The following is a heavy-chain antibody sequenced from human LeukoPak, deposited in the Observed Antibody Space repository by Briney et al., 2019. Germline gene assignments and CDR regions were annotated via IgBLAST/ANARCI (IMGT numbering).Heavy chain of an antibody. Sequence: GASVKVSCKASGYTFTSYGISWVRQAPGQGLEWMGWINPNSGGTNYAQKFQGRVTMTRDTSISTAYMELSRLRSDDTAVYYCARGHQNYYYYYMDVWGKGTTVTVSS. J-gene: IGHJ6*03. CDR1: GYTFTSYG. V-gene: IGHV1-2*02. CDR3: ARGHQNYYYYYMDV. CDR2: INPNSGGT.